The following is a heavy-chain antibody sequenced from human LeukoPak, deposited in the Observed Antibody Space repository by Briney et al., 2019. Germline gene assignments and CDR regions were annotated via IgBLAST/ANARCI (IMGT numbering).Heavy chain of an antibody. J-gene: IGHJ4*02. D-gene: IGHD3-10*01. CDR3: ARDLSGGGLDY. CDR2: ISSNGGST. Sequence: PGGSLRLSCAASGFTFSVSVMHWVRQAPGKGLEYVSVISSNGGSTSYANSVKGRFTISRDNSKNTLYLQMGSLRAEDMAVYYCARDLSGGGLDYRGQGTLVTVSS. CDR1: GFTFSVSV. V-gene: IGHV3-64*01.